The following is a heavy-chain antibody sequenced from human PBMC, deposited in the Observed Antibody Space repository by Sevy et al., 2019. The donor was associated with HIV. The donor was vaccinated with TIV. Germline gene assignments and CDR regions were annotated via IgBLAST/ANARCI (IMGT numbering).Heavy chain of an antibody. CDR3: ARVTSPASGSYRMDV. J-gene: IGHJ6*02. CDR1: GFTFSSYS. D-gene: IGHD1-26*01. Sequence: GGSLRLSCAASGFTFSSYSMNWVRQAPGQGLEWVSYISSSSSTIYYTDSVKGRFTISRDNAKNSLYRQMDSLRDEYKAVYYLARVTSPASGSYRMDVWGQGTRVTVSS. CDR2: ISSSSSTI. V-gene: IGHV3-48*02.